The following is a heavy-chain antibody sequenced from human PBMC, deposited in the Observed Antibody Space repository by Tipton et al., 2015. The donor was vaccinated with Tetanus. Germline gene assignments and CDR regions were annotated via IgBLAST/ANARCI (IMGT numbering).Heavy chain of an antibody. Sequence: SLRLSCEASEFLFSSFGMHWVRQAPGKGLEWVALISHDGSHRDYADSVKGRFTISRDNSKNTVYLQMNSLRDEDTAVYYCAKDPASRGWFDPWGQGTLVSVSS. CDR3: AKDPASRGWFDP. J-gene: IGHJ5*02. V-gene: IGHV3-30*18. CDR2: ISHDGSHR. CDR1: EFLFSSFG.